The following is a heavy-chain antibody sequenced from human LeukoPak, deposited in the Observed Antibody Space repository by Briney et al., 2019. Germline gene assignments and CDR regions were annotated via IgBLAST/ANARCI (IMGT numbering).Heavy chain of an antibody. D-gene: IGHD3-3*01. Sequence: PSETLSLTCTVSGGSISSYYLSWIRQPAGKGLEWIGRIYTSGSTNYNPSLKSRVTMSVDTSKNQFSLKLSSETAADTAVYYCARDRLFGVVPWFDPWGQGTLVTVSA. J-gene: IGHJ5*02. CDR2: IYTSGST. V-gene: IGHV4-4*07. CDR1: GGSISSYY. CDR3: ARDRLFGVVPWFDP.